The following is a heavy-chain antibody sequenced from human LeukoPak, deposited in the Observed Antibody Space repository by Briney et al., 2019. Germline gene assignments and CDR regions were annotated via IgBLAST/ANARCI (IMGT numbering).Heavy chain of an antibody. CDR1: GYTLTELS. CDR3: ATVALDSSGYYNWFDP. Sequence: ASVKVSCKGSGYTLTELSMHWVRQAPGKGLEWMGGLDPEDGETIYAQKFQGRVTMTEDTSTDTAYMELSSLRSEDTAVYYCATVALDSSGYYNWFDPWGQGTLVTVSS. CDR2: LDPEDGET. D-gene: IGHD3-22*01. V-gene: IGHV1-24*01. J-gene: IGHJ5*02.